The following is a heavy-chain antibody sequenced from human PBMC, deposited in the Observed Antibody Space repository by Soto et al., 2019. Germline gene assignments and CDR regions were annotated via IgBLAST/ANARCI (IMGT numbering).Heavy chain of an antibody. D-gene: IGHD6-19*01. CDR1: GGSISSYY. V-gene: IGHV4-4*07. J-gene: IGHJ6*02. CDR2: IYTSGST. CDR3: ARGLYLGYSSGSYYYYGMDV. Sequence: SETLSLTCTVSGGSISSYYWSWIRQPAGKGLEWIGRIYTSGSTNYNPSLKSRVTMSVGTSKNQFSLKLSSVTAADTAVYYCARGLYLGYSSGSYYYYGMDVWGQGATVTVSS.